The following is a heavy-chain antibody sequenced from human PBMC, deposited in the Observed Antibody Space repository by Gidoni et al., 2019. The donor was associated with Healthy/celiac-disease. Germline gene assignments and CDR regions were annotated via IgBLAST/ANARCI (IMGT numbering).Heavy chain of an antibody. Sequence: QLQLQESGPGLVKPSETLSLTCTVSGGPISSSSYYWGWIRQPPGKGLEWIGSIYYSGSTYYNPSLKSRVTISVDTSKNQFSLKLSSVTAADTAVYYCARLTYYYDSSGSTMYYFDYWGQGTLVTVSS. CDR2: IYYSGST. CDR3: ARLTYYYDSSGSTMYYFDY. CDR1: GGPISSSSYY. V-gene: IGHV4-39*01. J-gene: IGHJ4*02. D-gene: IGHD3-22*01.